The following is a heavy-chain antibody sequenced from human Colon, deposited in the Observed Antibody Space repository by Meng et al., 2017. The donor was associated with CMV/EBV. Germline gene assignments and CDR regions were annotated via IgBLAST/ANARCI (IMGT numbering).Heavy chain of an antibody. Sequence: QAQLQCPGPGLVKPSETLSLTCTVSGDSISNYDWSWIRQSPGKGLEWIGYIYSSGSTNYNPSLKSRVTISIDTSKNQFSLKLTSVTAADTAVYYCAKGRARNDYWFDPWGQGTLVTVSS. D-gene: IGHD4/OR15-4a*01. J-gene: IGHJ5*02. CDR1: GDSISNYD. V-gene: IGHV4-59*01. CDR3: AKGRARNDYWFDP. CDR2: IYSSGST.